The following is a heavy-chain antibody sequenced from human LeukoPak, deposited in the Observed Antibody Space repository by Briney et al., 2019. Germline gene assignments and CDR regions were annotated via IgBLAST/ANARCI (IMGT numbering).Heavy chain of an antibody. CDR1: GGSVSNYY. CDR3: ARHFLRGGFDS. CDR2: IHETGHT. D-gene: IGHD5-12*01. Sequence: SETLSLTCTVSGGSVSNYYWSWIRQPPGKGLEWIAYIHETGHTGYNPSLKTRVTISLDTSKNQFSLKLNSVTAADTAVYYCARHFLRGGFDSWGQGTLVAVSS. J-gene: IGHJ4*02. V-gene: IGHV4-59*08.